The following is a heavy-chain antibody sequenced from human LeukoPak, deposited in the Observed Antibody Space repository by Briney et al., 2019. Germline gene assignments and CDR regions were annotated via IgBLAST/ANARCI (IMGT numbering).Heavy chain of an antibody. V-gene: IGHV3-15*01. CDR2: IKRKSDGGTI. Sequence: GGSLILSCAASGFIFSDAWMSWVRQAPGKGLEWVGRIKRKSDGGTIDYAAPVKGRFSISRDDSKNTLYLQMNSLKTEDTAIYYCTTLIAVPGVDYWGQGTLVTVSS. J-gene: IGHJ4*02. D-gene: IGHD6-19*01. CDR1: GFIFSDAW. CDR3: TTLIAVPGVDY.